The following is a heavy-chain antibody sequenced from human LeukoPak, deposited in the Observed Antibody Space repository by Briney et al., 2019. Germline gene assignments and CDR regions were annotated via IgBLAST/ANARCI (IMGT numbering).Heavy chain of an antibody. V-gene: IGHV4-59*01. CDR2: ISYTGST. CDR3: ARASSSIRRDFDY. J-gene: IGHJ4*02. Sequence: SETLSLTCTVSGXSISSYYWSWIRQPPGKGLEWIGYISYTGSTNYNPSLRGRVTILVDTSQNQFSLKLSSVTAADTAVYYCARASSSIRRDFDYWGQGALVTVSS. CDR1: GXSISSYY. D-gene: IGHD2-2*01.